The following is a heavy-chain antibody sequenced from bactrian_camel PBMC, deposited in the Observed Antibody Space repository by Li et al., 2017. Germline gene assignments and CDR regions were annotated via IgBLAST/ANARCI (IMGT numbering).Heavy chain of an antibody. CDR3: KTDGGLWCPVY. J-gene: IGHJ4*01. D-gene: IGHD2*01. Sequence: HVQLVESGGGSVQAGGSLRLSCVASGYTDSSNCMGWFRQAAGKEREFVSSIATDGTTTYADSVKGRFTISREAGKNTVYLQMNSLKPEDTAMYSCKTDGGLWCPVYWGQGTQVTVS. V-gene: IGHV3S53*01. CDR1: GYTDSSNC. CDR2: IATDGTT.